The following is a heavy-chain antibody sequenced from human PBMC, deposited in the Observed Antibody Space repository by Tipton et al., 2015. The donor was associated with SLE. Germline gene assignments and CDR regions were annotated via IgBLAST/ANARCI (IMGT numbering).Heavy chain of an antibody. D-gene: IGHD1-26*01. Sequence: QLVQSGAEVKKPGESLRISCKGSGYSFTSYWISWVRQMPGKGLEWMGRIDPSDSYTNYSPSFQGHVTISADKSISTAYLQWSSLKASATAMYYCARRGFAWELNRYYFDYWGQGTLVTVSS. V-gene: IGHV5-10-1*01. CDR3: ARRGFAWELNRYYFDY. CDR1: GYSFTSYW. J-gene: IGHJ4*02. CDR2: IDPSDSYT.